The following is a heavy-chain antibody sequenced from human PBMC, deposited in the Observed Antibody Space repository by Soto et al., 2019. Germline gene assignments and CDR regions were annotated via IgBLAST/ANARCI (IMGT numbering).Heavy chain of an antibody. V-gene: IGHV3-21*01. J-gene: IGHJ3*02. Sequence: GGSLRLSCAASGFTFSSYSMNWVRQDPGKGLEWVSSISSSSSYIYYADSVKGRFTISRDNAKNSLYLQMNSLRAEDTAVYYCARAGAGYCSGGSCNPGAFDIWGQGTVVTVSS. D-gene: IGHD2-15*01. CDR3: ARAGAGYCSGGSCNPGAFDI. CDR1: GFTFSSYS. CDR2: ISSSSSYI.